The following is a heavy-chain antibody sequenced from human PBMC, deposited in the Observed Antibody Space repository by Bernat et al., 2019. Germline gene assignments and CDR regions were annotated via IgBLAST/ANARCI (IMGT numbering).Heavy chain of an antibody. V-gene: IGHV3-74*01. CDR1: GFTFSSYW. J-gene: IGHJ4*02. D-gene: IGHD4-17*01. CDR2: INSDGSST. CDR3: ARLYGDYRRYDY. Sequence: EVQLLESGGGLVQPGGSLRLSCAASGFTFSSYWMHWVRQAPGEGLVWVSRINSDGSSTSYVDSVKGRFTISRDNAKNTLYLQMNSLRVEDTAVYYCARLYGDYRRYDYWGQGTLVTVSS.